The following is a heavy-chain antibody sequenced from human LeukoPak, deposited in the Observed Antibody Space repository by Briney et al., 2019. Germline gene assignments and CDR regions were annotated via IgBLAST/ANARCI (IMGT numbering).Heavy chain of an antibody. J-gene: IGHJ3*02. CDR3: ARDSSLADSVVPAAFYAFDI. CDR2: ISSSSSYI. D-gene: IGHD2-2*01. Sequence: GGSLRLSCAASGFTFSSYSMNWVRQAPGKGLEWASSISSSSSYIYYADSVKGRFTISRDNAKNSLYLQMNSLRAEDTAVYYCARDSSLADSVVPAAFYAFDIWGQGTMVTVSS. CDR1: GFTFSSYS. V-gene: IGHV3-21*01.